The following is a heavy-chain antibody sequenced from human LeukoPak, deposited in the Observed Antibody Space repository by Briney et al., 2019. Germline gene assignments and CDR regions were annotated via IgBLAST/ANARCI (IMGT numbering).Heavy chain of an antibody. J-gene: IGHJ5*02. CDR2: IIPIFGTA. CDR3: AYYGGYSSSWYGGTWFDP. V-gene: IGHV1-69*05. Sequence: SVKVSCKASGGTFSSYAISWVRQAPGQGLEWMGGIIPIFGTANYAQKFQGRVTITTDESTSTAYMELSSLRSEDTAVYYCAYYGGYSSSWYGGTWFDPWGQGTLVTVSS. D-gene: IGHD6-13*01. CDR1: GGTFSSYA.